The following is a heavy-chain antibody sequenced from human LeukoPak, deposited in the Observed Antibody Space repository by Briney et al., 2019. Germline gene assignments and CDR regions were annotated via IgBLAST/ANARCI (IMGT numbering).Heavy chain of an antibody. D-gene: IGHD3-16*02. Sequence: PGGSLRLSCAASGFTFITYAMNWVRQAPGKGLEWVAVIWYDGSNKYYADSVKGRFTISRDNSKNTLYLQMNSLRAEDTAVYYCARVEVSLYDYVWGSYRYAASDYWGQGTLVTVSS. J-gene: IGHJ4*02. CDR2: IWYDGSNK. CDR3: ARVEVSLYDYVWGSYRYAASDY. V-gene: IGHV3-33*08. CDR1: GFTFITYA.